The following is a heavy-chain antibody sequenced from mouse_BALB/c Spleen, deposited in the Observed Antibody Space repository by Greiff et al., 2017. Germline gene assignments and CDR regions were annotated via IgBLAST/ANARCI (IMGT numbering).Heavy chain of an antibody. J-gene: IGHJ4*01. D-gene: IGHD2-13*01. CDR1: GFTFSSFG. Sequence: EVQLMESGGGLVQPGGSRKLSCAASGFTFSSFGMHWVRQAPEKGLEWVAYISSGSSTIYYADTVKGRFTISRDNPKNTLFLQMTSLRSEDTAMYDYARTETRNPYAMDYWGQGTSVTVSS. CDR2: ISSGSSTI. V-gene: IGHV5-17*02. CDR3: ARTETRNPYAMDY.